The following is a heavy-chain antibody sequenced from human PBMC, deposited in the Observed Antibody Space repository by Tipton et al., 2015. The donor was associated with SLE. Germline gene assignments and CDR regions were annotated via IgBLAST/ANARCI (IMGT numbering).Heavy chain of an antibody. Sequence: TLSLTCTVSGGYITSYYWNWFRQPAGKGLEWLGRSYSSGSTIYSPTLNHRLTMSVDTSKNPFSLKLNSVTAADTAVYYCASLGHYESSGSIRGVLDLWGQGTRVTVSS. CDR2: SYSSGST. CDR3: ASLGHYESSGSIRGVLDL. CDR1: GGYITSYY. J-gene: IGHJ3*01. V-gene: IGHV4-4*07. D-gene: IGHD3-22*01.